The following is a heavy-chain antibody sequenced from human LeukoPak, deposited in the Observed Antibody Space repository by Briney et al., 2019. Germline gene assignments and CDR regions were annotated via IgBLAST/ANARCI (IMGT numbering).Heavy chain of an antibody. J-gene: IGHJ4*02. Sequence: GASVKVSCKASGYTFTAYSIHWVRQAPGQRLEWMGWINAGNGDTKYSQRFQDRVTFTRDTSASTAYMELSSLRSEDTAVYYCARDFPSGSGSYADCDYWGQGTLVTVSS. V-gene: IGHV1-3*01. CDR1: GYTFTAYS. CDR3: ARDFPSGSGSYADCDY. D-gene: IGHD3-10*01. CDR2: INAGNGDT.